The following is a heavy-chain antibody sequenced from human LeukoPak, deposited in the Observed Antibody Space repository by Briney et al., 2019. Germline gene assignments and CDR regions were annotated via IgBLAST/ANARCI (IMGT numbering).Heavy chain of an antibody. CDR3: ARMRYSSH. V-gene: IGHV3-9*01. J-gene: IGHJ4*02. CDR1: GFTFDDYA. D-gene: IGHD6-19*01. Sequence: QPGRSLRLSCAASGFTFDDYAMHWVRQAPGKGLEWVSGISWNSDSIDYADSVKGRFTISRDNAKNSLYLRMNSLRVEDTAIYYCARMRYSSHWGRGTLVTVSS. CDR2: ISWNSDSI.